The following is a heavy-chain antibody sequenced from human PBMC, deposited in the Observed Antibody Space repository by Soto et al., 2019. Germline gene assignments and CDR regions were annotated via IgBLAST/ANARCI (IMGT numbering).Heavy chain of an antibody. J-gene: IGHJ4*02. V-gene: IGHV4-31*03. CDR1: GGSISSGGYY. CDR3: ARAAWFGEERRGLGLDY. Sequence: QVQLQESGPGLVKPSQTLSLTCTVSGGSISSGGYYWSWIRQHPGKGLEWIGYIYYSGSTYYNPSLKSGVTISVDTSKNQFSLKLSSVTAADTAVYYCARAAWFGEERRGLGLDYWGQGTLVTVSS. CDR2: IYYSGST. D-gene: IGHD3-10*01.